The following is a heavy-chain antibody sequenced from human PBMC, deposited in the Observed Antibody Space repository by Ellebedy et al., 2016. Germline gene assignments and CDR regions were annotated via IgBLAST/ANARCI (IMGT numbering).Heavy chain of an antibody. Sequence: GGSLRLSXAASGFTVRSNSTTWLRPPPAYGLELYSVFYISVATYYADSVKGRFTISRDNSKNTVYLQMNSLRAEDTAVYYCASLDSRPHKNYFEYWGQGILVTVSS. CDR3: ASLDSRPHKNYFEY. CDR1: GFTVRSNS. J-gene: IGHJ4*02. V-gene: IGHV3-53*03. D-gene: IGHD4-11*01. CDR2: FYISVAT.